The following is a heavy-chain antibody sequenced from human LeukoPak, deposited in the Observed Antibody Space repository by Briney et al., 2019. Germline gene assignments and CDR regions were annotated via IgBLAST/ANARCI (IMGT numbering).Heavy chain of an antibody. CDR2: ISYDGSNK. D-gene: IGHD5-18*01. Sequence: GGSLRLSCAASGFTFSSYAMHWVRQAPGKGLEWVAVISYDGSNKYYAGSVKGRFTISRDNSKNTLYLQMNSLRAEDAAVYYCARDLSGVTGYTYGRGIDYWGQGTLVTVSS. CDR3: ARDLSGVTGYTYGRGIDY. V-gene: IGHV3-30*04. CDR1: GFTFSSYA. J-gene: IGHJ4*02.